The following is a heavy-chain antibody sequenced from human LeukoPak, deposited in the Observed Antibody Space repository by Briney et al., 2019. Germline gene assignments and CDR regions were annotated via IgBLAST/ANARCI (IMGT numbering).Heavy chain of an antibody. D-gene: IGHD4-11*01. J-gene: IGHJ4*02. V-gene: IGHV3-33*01. Sequence: PGRSLRLSCAASGFTFRSHGMQWVRQAPGKGLEWVAVIWYDGSKTYYADSVKGRFTISRDNSKNTLDLQMSSLRAEDTAVYYCASLMTAVTIRDFWGRGTPVTVSS. CDR3: ASLMTAVTIRDF. CDR1: GFTFRSHG. CDR2: IWYDGSKT.